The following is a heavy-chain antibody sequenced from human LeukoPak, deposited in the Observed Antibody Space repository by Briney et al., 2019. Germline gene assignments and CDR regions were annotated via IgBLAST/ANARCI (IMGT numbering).Heavy chain of an antibody. CDR2: INPIRGGT. J-gene: IGHJ3*01. D-gene: IGHD3-10*01. CDR1: GYTFTDYY. Sequence: ASVTVSCTTSGYTFTDYYIQWVRQAPGQGLEWMGWINPIRGGTNYAQNIQGSVTMTRDTSINTAYMELSSLTSDDTAVYYCARPISGPLSFWAFDVWGQGTMVTVSS. CDR3: ARPISGPLSFWAFDV. V-gene: IGHV1-2*02.